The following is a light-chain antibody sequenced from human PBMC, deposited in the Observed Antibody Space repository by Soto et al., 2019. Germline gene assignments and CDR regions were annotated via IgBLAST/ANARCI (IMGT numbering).Light chain of an antibody. V-gene: IGLV2-23*01. CDR3: CSYAGSSVV. J-gene: IGLJ2*01. Sequence: QSALTQPASVSGSPGQSITISCTGTSSDVGSYNLVSWYQQHPGKAPKLMIYEGSKRPSGVSHRFSGSKSGNTASLTISGLQAEDEADYCCCSYAGSSVVFGGGTKLTVL. CDR1: SSDVGSYNL. CDR2: EGS.